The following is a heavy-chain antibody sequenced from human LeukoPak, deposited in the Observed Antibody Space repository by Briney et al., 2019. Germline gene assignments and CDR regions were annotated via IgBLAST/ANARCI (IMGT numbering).Heavy chain of an antibody. V-gene: IGHV4-59*01. J-gene: IGHJ4*02. CDR3: ARMARGWFGLSYYFDY. CDR2: IYYSGST. Sequence: PSETLSFTCTVSGGSISSYYWSWIRQPPGKGLEWIGYIYYSGSTNYNPSLKSRVTISVDTSKNQFSLKLSSVTAADTAVYYCARMARGWFGLSYYFDYWGQGTLVTVSS. CDR1: GGSISSYY. D-gene: IGHD3-10*01.